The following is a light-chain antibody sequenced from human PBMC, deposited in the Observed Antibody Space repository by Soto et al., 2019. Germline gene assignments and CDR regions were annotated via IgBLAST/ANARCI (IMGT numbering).Light chain of an antibody. CDR1: TGAVTSGYY. V-gene: IGLV7-43*01. Sequence: QAVVTQEPSVTVSPGGTVTLTCAASTGAVTSGYYPSWFQRKPGQPPXXLIYRTTNKXSXTXXRXSXXXXXXXXXXXLSGVQPEDEAEYYCLLLYNDLWVFGGGTKLTVL. CDR3: LLLYNDLWV. CDR2: RTT. J-gene: IGLJ3*02.